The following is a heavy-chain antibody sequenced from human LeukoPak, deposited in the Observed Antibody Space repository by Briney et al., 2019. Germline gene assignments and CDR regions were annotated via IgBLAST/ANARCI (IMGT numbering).Heavy chain of an antibody. CDR3: AKGGIQLWETLDY. J-gene: IGHJ4*02. D-gene: IGHD5-18*01. CDR1: GFTFSNYG. CDR2: IGGRGDRT. V-gene: IGHV3-23*01. Sequence: GALRLSCAASGFTFSNYGMDWVRQAPGKGLEWVSGIGGRGDRTYFADSVKGRFAISRDNSKNTMYLQMNSLRAEDMALYYCAKGGIQLWETLDYWGQGTLVTVSS.